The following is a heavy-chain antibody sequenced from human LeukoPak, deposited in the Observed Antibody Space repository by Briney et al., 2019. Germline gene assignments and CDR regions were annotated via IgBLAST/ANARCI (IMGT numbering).Heavy chain of an antibody. D-gene: IGHD4-23*01. CDR2: INAGDGDT. CDR3: ARESYGGYQFDI. V-gene: IGHV1-3*01. CDR1: GYTFSNYA. J-gene: IGHJ3*02. Sequence: ASVTVSCKASGYTFSNYAVHWVRQAPGQRLEWMGRINAGDGDTNHSQKFQGRVTITRDTSASTAHMELSSLRSEDTALYYCARESYGGYQFDIWGQGTVVTVSS.